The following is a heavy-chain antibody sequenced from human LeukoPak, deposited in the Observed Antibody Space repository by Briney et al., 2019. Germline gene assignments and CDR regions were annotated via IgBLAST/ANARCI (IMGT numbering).Heavy chain of an antibody. CDR1: GGSFSGCY. CDR3: ARRTYYYGMDV. J-gene: IGHJ6*04. Sequence: PSETLSLTCAVYGGSFSGCYWSWIRQPPGKGLEWIGEINHSGSTNYNPSLKSRVTISVDTSKNQFSLKLSSVTAADTAVYYCARRTYYYGMDVWGKGTTVTVSS. CDR2: INHSGST. V-gene: IGHV4-34*01.